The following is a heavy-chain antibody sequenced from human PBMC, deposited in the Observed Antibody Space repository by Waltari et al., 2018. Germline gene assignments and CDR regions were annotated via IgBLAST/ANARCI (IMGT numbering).Heavy chain of an antibody. CDR1: GGSISSYY. CDR3: ASRHSSGWSDAFDI. Sequence: QVQLQESGPGLVKPSETLSLTCTVSGGSISSYYWSWIRKPPGKGLEWIGYIYYSGSTNYNPSLKSRVTISVDTSKNQFSLKLSSVTAADTAVYYCASRHSSGWSDAFDIWGQGTMVTVSS. D-gene: IGHD6-19*01. CDR2: IYYSGST. J-gene: IGHJ3*02. V-gene: IGHV4-59*01.